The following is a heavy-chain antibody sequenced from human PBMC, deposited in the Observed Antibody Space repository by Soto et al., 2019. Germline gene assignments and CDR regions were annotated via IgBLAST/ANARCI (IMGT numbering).Heavy chain of an antibody. CDR1: GYKFTTYF. Sequence: QVQLVQSGAELKNPGASVKVACKASGYKFTTYFIHWVRQAPGQGLEWMGMIHPSGDTGYAQKFRGRVTMTIDTSTTTAYMELRNLTSEDTAVYFSVRGYCTTSPCSGDFQFWGQGTLVTVCS. CDR3: VRGYCTTSPCSGDFQF. D-gene: IGHD2-15*01. CDR2: IHPSGDT. V-gene: IGHV1-46*01. J-gene: IGHJ1*01.